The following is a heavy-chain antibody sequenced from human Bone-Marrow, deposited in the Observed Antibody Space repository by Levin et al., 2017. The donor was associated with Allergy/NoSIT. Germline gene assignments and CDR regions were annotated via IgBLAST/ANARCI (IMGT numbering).Heavy chain of an antibody. CDR1: GYTFTSYG. D-gene: IGHD6-13*01. CDR3: ARKQQLPFSQPPDY. J-gene: IGHJ4*02. Sequence: ASVKVSCKASGYTFTSYGISWVRQAPGQGLEWMGWISAYNGNTNYAQKLQGRVTMTTDTSTSTAYMELRSLRSDDTAVYYCARKQQLPFSQPPDYWGQGTLVTVSS. V-gene: IGHV1-18*01. CDR2: ISAYNGNT.